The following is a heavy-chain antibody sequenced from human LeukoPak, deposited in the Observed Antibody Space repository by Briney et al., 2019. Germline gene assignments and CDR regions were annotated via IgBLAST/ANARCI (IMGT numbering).Heavy chain of an antibody. J-gene: IGHJ4*02. CDR2: INPNSGGS. CDR1: GYTFPANY. D-gene: IGHD3-9*01. CDR3: AREYKSYDILTGYQYYFDY. Sequence: ASVKVSCKASGYTFPANYMHWVRQAPGQGLEWMGWINPNSGGSNCAQKFQGRVTMTRETSISTAYMELSRLSSDDTAVYYCAREYKSYDILTGYQYYFDYWGQGTLVTVSS. V-gene: IGHV1-2*02.